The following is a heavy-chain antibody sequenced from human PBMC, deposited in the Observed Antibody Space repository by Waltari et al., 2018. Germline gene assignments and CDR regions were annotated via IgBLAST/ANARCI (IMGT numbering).Heavy chain of an antibody. Sequence: QVQLQESGPGLVKPSETLSLTCTVSGGSISSYYWSWIRQPAGKGLEWIGRIYTSGSTNYTPSLKSRVTMSVDTSKNQFSLKLSSVTAADTAVYYCARVRYDTLYYYYYMDVWGKGTTVTISS. D-gene: IGHD3-9*01. J-gene: IGHJ6*03. CDR1: GGSISSYY. CDR2: IYTSGST. V-gene: IGHV4-4*07. CDR3: ARVRYDTLYYYYYMDV.